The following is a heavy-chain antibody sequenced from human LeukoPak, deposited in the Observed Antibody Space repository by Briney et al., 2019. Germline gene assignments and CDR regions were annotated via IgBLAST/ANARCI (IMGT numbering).Heavy chain of an antibody. D-gene: IGHD5-12*01. V-gene: IGHV3-23*01. J-gene: IGHJ4*02. Sequence: GGSLRLSCAASGFTFSSYAMSWVRQAPGKGLEWVSAISGSGGSTYYADSVKGRFTISRDNSKNSLYLQMNSLTADDTAVYFCARVRGSYSSDYWGQGTLVTVSS. CDR3: ARVRGSYSSDY. CDR1: GFTFSSYA. CDR2: ISGSGGST.